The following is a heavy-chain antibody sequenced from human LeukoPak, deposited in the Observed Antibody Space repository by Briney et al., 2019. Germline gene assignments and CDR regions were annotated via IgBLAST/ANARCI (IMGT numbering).Heavy chain of an antibody. Sequence: ASVKVSCKVSGYTLTELSMHWVRQAPGKGLEWMGGFDPEDGETIYAQKFQGRVTMTEDTSTDTAYMELSSVTAADTAVYYCARQTFGVLYFDSWGQGTRVIVSS. CDR1: GYTLTELS. V-gene: IGHV1-24*01. D-gene: IGHD3-10*01. J-gene: IGHJ4*02. CDR3: ARQTFGVLYFDS. CDR2: FDPEDGET.